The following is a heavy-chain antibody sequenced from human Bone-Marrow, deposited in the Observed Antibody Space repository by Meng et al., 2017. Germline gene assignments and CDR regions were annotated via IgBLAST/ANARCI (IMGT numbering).Heavy chain of an antibody. Sequence: EVQLLESGGGLVQPGGSLRLSCAASGFTFSSYAMSWVRQAPGKGLEWVSAISGSGGSTYYADSVKGRFTMSRLNSKNTLYLQMNSLRSEDTAVYYCAKDRTSSWALDYWGQGALVTVSS. V-gene: IGHV3-23*01. CDR3: AKDRTSSWALDY. D-gene: IGHD6-13*01. J-gene: IGHJ4*02. CDR2: ISGSGGST. CDR1: GFTFSSYA.